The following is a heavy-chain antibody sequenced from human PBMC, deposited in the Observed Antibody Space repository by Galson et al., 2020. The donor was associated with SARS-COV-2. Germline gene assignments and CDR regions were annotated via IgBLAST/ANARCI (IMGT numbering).Heavy chain of an antibody. Sequence: SETLYLTCTVSGGSISSYYWSWFRQPPGKGLGWIGYIYYSGNTNYNPSLKSRVTISVDTSKNQFSLELNSVTPADTAVYSCARAPVGRNWFDPWGQGTLVTVSS. CDR2: IYYSGNT. V-gene: IGHV4-59*13. D-gene: IGHD1-26*01. CDR3: ARAPVGRNWFDP. CDR1: GGSISSYY. J-gene: IGHJ5*02.